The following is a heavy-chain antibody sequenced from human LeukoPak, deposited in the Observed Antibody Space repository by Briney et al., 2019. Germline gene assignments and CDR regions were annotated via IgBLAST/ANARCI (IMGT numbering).Heavy chain of an antibody. CDR1: GFTFSSYG. J-gene: IGHJ4*02. Sequence: HPGGSLRLSCAASGFTFSSYGMHWVRQAPGKGLEWVAFIRYDGSNKYYADSVKGRFTISRDNSKNTLYLQMNSLRAEATAVYYCAKDNRPVAVGYFDYWGQGTLVTVSS. CDR2: IRYDGSNK. D-gene: IGHD6-19*01. CDR3: AKDNRPVAVGYFDY. V-gene: IGHV3-30*02.